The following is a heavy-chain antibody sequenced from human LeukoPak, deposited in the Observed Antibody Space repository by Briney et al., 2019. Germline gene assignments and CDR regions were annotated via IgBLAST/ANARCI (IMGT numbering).Heavy chain of an antibody. CDR2: ISTRNTI. CDR3: ARGDHHDDKVVGIDY. Sequence: PGGSLRLSCEVSGFTISSDSLNWVRQAPGKGLEWLSYISTRNTIYYGDSVKGRFTISRDNAKNSLFLQMNSLRAEDTALYYCARGDHHDDKVVGIDYWGQGTLVTVSS. V-gene: IGHV3-48*01. D-gene: IGHD1-14*01. CDR1: GFTISSDS. J-gene: IGHJ4*02.